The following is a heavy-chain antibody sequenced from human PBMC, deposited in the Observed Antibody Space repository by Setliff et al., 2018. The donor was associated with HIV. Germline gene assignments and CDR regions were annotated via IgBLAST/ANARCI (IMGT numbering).Heavy chain of an antibody. Sequence: GESLKISCTGSGYSFSNHWIGWVRQMTGRGLEWVAIIYPQDSDTRYSPSFEGHVTISADTSRYTAYLQWRALRASDTAIYYCARHRIDISLLVVQDPGPFDLWGRGTMVTVSS. J-gene: IGHJ3*01. CDR1: GYSFSNHW. CDR2: IYPQDSDT. V-gene: IGHV5-51*01. CDR3: ARHRIDISLLVVQDPGPFDL. D-gene: IGHD3-3*02.